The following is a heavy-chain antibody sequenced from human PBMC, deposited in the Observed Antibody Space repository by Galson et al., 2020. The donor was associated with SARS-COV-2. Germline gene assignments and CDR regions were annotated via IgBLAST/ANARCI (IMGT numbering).Heavy chain of an antibody. CDR1: GRTSSSYA. D-gene: IGHD5-12*01. J-gene: IGHJ5*02. V-gene: IGHV1-69*13. CDR2: IIPILGTA. CDR3: ARETGDGYKFDRDGVDP. Sequence: SVKLSCKASGRTSSSYAISWVRQAPGQGLEWMGGIIPILGTANYAQKFQGRVTITADESTSTAYMELSSLRSEDTAVYYCARETGDGYKFDRDGVDPWGQGTLVTVSS.